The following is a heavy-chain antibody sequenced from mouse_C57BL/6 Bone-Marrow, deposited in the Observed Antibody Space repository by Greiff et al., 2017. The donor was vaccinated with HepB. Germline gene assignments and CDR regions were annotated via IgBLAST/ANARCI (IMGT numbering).Heavy chain of an antibody. CDR2: IWRGGST. V-gene: IGHV2-5*01. J-gene: IGHJ4*01. D-gene: IGHD1-1*01. Sequence: VQLVESGPGLVQPSQSLSITCTVSGFSFTSYGVHWVRQSPGKGLEWLGVIWRGGSTDYNAAFMSRLSITKDNSKSQVFFKMNSLQADDTAIYYCAKNWDGSSYDYAMDYWGQGTSVTVSS. CDR1: GFSFTSYG. CDR3: AKNWDGSSYDYAMDY.